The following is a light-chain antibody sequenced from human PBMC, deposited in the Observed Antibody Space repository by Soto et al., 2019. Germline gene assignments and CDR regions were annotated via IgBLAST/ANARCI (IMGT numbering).Light chain of an antibody. V-gene: IGLV2-14*03. CDR2: DVS. J-gene: IGLJ2*01. Sequence: QSVLTQPASVSGSPGQSITITCTGTRSDIGAYNFVSWYQQHPGEVPKLMLYDVSIRPSGVSNRFSGSKSCNTASLTISGLQAEDEADYYCTSWTTSTTMIFGGGTKVTVL. CDR3: TSWTTSTTMI. CDR1: RSDIGAYNF.